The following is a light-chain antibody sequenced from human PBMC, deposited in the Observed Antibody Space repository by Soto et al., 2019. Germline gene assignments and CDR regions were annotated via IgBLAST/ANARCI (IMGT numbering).Light chain of an antibody. CDR2: EVT. Sequence: QSVLTQPASVSGSPGQSITISCIGTRTDIGGYNFVSWFQQHPGKAPKLIIFEVTNRPSGVSNRFSGSKSGNTASLTISGLQPAEEANYYCSSYTSTNPYVFGSGTKVTVL. J-gene: IGLJ1*01. CDR3: SSYTSTNPYV. CDR1: RTDIGGYNF. V-gene: IGLV2-14*01.